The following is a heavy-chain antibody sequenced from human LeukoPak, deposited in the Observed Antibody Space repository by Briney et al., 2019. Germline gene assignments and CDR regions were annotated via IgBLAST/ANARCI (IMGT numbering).Heavy chain of an antibody. D-gene: IGHD5-12*01. Sequence: SGGSLRLSCAASGFTFSSYAMIWVRQAPGKGLEWVSAISGSGGSTYYADSVKGRFTISRDNSKNTLYLQMNSLRAEDTAVYYCAKVSRVATIRYWGQGTLVTVSS. CDR3: AKVSRVATIRY. CDR1: GFTFSSYA. J-gene: IGHJ4*02. V-gene: IGHV3-23*01. CDR2: ISGSGGST.